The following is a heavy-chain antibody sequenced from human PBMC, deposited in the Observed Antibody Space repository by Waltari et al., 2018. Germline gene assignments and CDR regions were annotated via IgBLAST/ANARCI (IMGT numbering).Heavy chain of an antibody. CDR3: ARDGQAQADY. Sequence: QVQLVQSGAEVKEPGASVKVSCRTSGYSFSTYGIAWVRQAPGQGLQGMGWSSGYNGNTDYARNGRDRVKRTSDISTSTVDMELKSLRIDDTAVYYCARDGQAQADYWGQGTPVTVSS. J-gene: IGHJ4*02. CDR1: GYSFSTYG. V-gene: IGHV1-18*01. CDR2: SSGYNGNT.